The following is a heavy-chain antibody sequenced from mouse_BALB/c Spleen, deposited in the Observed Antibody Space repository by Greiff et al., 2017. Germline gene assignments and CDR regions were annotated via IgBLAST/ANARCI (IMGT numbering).Heavy chain of an antibody. J-gene: IGHJ4*01. CDR3: ARGGYGNAMDY. CDR2: ISSGSSTI. Sequence: DVKLVESGGGLVQPGGSRKLSCAASGFTFSSFGMHWVRQAPEKGLEWVAYISSGSSTIYYADTVKGRFTISRDNPKNTLFLQMTSLRSEDTAMYYCARGGYGNAMDYWGQGTSVTVSS. V-gene: IGHV5-17*02. CDR1: GFTFSSFG. D-gene: IGHD2-10*02.